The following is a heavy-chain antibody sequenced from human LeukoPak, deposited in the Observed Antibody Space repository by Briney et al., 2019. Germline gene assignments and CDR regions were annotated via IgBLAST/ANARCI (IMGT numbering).Heavy chain of an antibody. V-gene: IGHV4-59*02. J-gene: IGHJ4*02. Sequence: SETLSLTCTVFGDSVTGYYLNWVRQPPGKGLEWIGHIYKIGTTNYNPSLKSRLTISADTSKNQFSLKLRSVTAADTAVYYCVISVGWQPDYWGQGALVTVSS. CDR2: IYKIGTT. D-gene: IGHD2-15*01. CDR1: GDSVTGYY. CDR3: VISVGWQPDY.